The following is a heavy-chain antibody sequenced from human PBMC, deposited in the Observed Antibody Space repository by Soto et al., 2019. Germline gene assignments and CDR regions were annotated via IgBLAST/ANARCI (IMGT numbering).Heavy chain of an antibody. CDR2: ISSTGSST. V-gene: IGHV3-23*01. D-gene: IGHD2-15*01. Sequence: PGGSLRLSCAASGFSFSNNGISWVRQAPGKGLEWVSTISSTGSSTYYADPVKGRFTISRDNSKNTVFVQMNSLRAEDTAVYYCARDRGYCSGGTCYWCFDLWGRGTLVTVSS. J-gene: IGHJ2*01. CDR3: ARDRGYCSGGTCYWCFDL. CDR1: GFSFSNNG.